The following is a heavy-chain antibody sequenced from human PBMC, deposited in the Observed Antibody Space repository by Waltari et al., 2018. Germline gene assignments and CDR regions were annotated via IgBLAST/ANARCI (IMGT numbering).Heavy chain of an antibody. J-gene: IGHJ6*02. Sequence: EVQLLESGGGLVQPGGSLRLSCAASGITFSSYAMSWVRQAPGKGLEWVSAFSGSGGSTNYAESVKGRFTIARDNSKNKLYLLMNSLRAEDTAVNYCAKIHLYNYYYGMDVWGQGTTVTVSS. CDR1: GITFSSYA. V-gene: IGHV3-23*01. CDR3: AKIHLYNYYYGMDV. CDR2: FSGSGGST.